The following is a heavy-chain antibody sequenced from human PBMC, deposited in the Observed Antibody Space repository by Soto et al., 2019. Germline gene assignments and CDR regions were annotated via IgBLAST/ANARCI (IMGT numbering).Heavy chain of an antibody. CDR2: IYSDGRT. CDR3: ARAYGAGSYFSDY. Sequence: EVLLVESGGGLIQPGGSLRLSCTASELTVSSNYMIWVRQAPGKGLEWVSLIYSDGRTLYADSVKGRFTLSRDDWKNTVYLQMNSLRADDTGVYYCARAYGAGSYFSDYWGKGTLGTVSS. V-gene: IGHV3-53*01. CDR1: ELTVSSNY. D-gene: IGHD3-10*01. J-gene: IGHJ4*02.